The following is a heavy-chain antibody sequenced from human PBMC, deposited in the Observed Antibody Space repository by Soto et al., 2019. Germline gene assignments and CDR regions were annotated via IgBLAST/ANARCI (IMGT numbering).Heavy chain of an antibody. CDR3: AKVAFSCSSTSFYVDY. CDR1: GFTFSSYA. J-gene: IGHJ4*02. D-gene: IGHD2-2*01. V-gene: IGHV3-23*01. CDR2: ISGSGGST. Sequence: GGSLRLSCAASGFTFSSYAMSWVRQAPGKGLEWVSAISGSGGSTYYADSVKGWFTISRTNSKNTLYMQMNSLRAEDTAVYYCAKVAFSCSSTSFYVDYWGQGTLVTVSS.